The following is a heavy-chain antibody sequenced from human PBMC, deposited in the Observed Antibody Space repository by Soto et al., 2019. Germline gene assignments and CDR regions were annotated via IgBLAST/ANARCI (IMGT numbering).Heavy chain of an antibody. CDR3: ARSRDGYSFYFYYGMDV. V-gene: IGHV3-30*03. CDR1: GFTFTSYD. CDR2: ILYDGSAE. J-gene: IGHJ6*02. D-gene: IGHD4-4*01. Sequence: GGSLRLSCAASGFTFTSYDMHWVRQAPGKGLEWMALILYDGSAEYYADSVKGRFTISRDNSKSTLYLQMNSLRAEDTAVYYCARSRDGYSFYFYYGMDVWGQGTTVTVSS.